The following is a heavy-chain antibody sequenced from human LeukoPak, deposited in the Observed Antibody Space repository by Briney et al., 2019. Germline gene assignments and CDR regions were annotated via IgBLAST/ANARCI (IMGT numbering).Heavy chain of an antibody. J-gene: IGHJ6*02. Sequence: ASVKVSCKASGYTFTSYAMHWVRQAPGQRLEWMGWINAGNGNTKYPQNFQGRVTVTSDTSAATAYVELNSLTSEDTAVYYCARERWHCRVNCYSVYYYALDVWGQGTTVTVSS. CDR1: GYTFTSYA. D-gene: IGHD2-15*01. V-gene: IGHV1-3*01. CDR3: ARERWHCRVNCYSVYYYALDV. CDR2: INAGNGNT.